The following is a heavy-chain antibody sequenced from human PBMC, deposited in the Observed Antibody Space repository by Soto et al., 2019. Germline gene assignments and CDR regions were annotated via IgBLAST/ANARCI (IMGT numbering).Heavy chain of an antibody. D-gene: IGHD6-19*01. J-gene: IGHJ4*02. V-gene: IGHV3-23*01. CDR3: AKGGREWLTPFEY. Sequence: EVQLLESGEGLVQPGGSLRLSCGASGFIFSNFAMSWVRQAPGKGVEWVSGMIVSSVGTYYTDSVKGRFTMSRDNSKNTLYLQMNSLRVEDTGVYYCAKGGREWLTPFEYWGQGTLVTVSS. CDR2: MIVSSVGT. CDR1: GFIFSNFA.